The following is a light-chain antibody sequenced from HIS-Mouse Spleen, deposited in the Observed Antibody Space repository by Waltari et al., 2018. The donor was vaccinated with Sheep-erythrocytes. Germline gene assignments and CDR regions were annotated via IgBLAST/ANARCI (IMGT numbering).Light chain of an antibody. CDR1: HLGVKY. Sequence: SYELTQPPSVSVSPGQTASLPCPGAHLGVKYACWYQQKPGQSPVLVIYQDSKRPSGIPERFSGSNSGNTATLTISGTQAMDEADYYCQAWDSSTAVFGGGTKLTVL. CDR3: QAWDSSTAV. J-gene: IGLJ2*01. CDR2: QDS. V-gene: IGLV3-1*01.